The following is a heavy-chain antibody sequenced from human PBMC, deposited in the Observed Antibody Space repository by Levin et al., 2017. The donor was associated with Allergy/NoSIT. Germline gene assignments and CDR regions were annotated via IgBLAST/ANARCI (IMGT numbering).Heavy chain of an antibody. CDR3: AKVPGGSGSYYNEKFDY. CDR2: IRGSGGST. J-gene: IGHJ4*02. V-gene: IGHV3-23*01. D-gene: IGHD3-10*01. Sequence: GGSLRLSCAASGFTFSSYAMSWVRQAPGKGLEWVSAIRGSGGSTYYADSVKGRFTISRDNSKNTLYLQMNSLRAEDTAVYYCAKVPGGSGSYYNEKFDYWGQGTLVTVSS. CDR1: GFTFSSYA.